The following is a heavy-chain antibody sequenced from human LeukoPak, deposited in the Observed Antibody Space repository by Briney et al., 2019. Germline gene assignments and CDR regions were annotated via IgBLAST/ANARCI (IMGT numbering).Heavy chain of an antibody. D-gene: IGHD5-12*01. V-gene: IGHV3-30*04. J-gene: IGHJ4*02. Sequence: GGSLRLSCAASGFTFSRYAMHWVRQAPGQGLEWVAVISYDGSDKYYADSVKGRFTISRDNAKNSLYLQMNSLRAEDTAVYYCARDFKETRRGGYNYWGQGTLVTVSS. CDR3: ARDFKETRRGGYNY. CDR2: ISYDGSDK. CDR1: GFTFSRYA.